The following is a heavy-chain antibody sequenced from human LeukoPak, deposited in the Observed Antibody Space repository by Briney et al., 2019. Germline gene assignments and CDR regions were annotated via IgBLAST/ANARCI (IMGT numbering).Heavy chain of an antibody. CDR2: IYYSGST. Sequence: SETLSLTCTVSGGSISSSSYNWGWIRQPPGKGLEWIGTIYYSGSTYYNPSLKSRVTISVDTSKNQFSLKVSSVTAADTAVYYCVREWVDNWSDSWGQGTLVTVSS. CDR1: GGSISSSSYN. CDR3: VREWVDNWSDS. V-gene: IGHV4-39*07. J-gene: IGHJ5*01.